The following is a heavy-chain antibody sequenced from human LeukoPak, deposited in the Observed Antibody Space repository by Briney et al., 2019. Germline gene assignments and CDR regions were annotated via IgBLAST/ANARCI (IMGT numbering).Heavy chain of an antibody. CDR1: GGSISSYY. D-gene: IGHD6-13*01. V-gene: IGHV4-59*08. CDR3: ARGRSSSLTDWFDP. CDR2: IHYSGST. Sequence: SETLSLTCTVSGGSISSYYWSWIRQPPGKGLEWIGYIHYSGSTNYNPSLKSRVTISVDTSKNQFSLKLSSVTAADTAVYYCARGRSSSLTDWFDPWGQGTLVTVSS. J-gene: IGHJ5*02.